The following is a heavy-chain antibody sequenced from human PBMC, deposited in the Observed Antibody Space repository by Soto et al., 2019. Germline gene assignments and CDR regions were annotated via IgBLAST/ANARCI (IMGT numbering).Heavy chain of an antibody. V-gene: IGHV4-34*01. Sequence: PSETLSLTCGVYGGSFSGYYGIWIRQTPGKGLEWIGEINHGGSTTYNPSLRSRVTISVDTSKNQFSLKLTSMTAADTAVYYCATTLVNRKRSGYKYWGQGNQVTVSS. D-gene: IGHD3-3*01. CDR2: INHGGST. CDR1: GGSFSGYY. J-gene: IGHJ4*02. CDR3: ATTLVNRKRSGYKY.